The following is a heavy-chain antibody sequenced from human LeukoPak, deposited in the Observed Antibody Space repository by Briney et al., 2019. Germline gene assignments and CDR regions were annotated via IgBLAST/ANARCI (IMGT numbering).Heavy chain of an antibody. CDR2: IWYDGSNK. CDR3: ARDVIGALGY. Sequence: GGSLRLSCAASGFTFSSYGMHWVRQAPGKGLEWVAVIWYDGSNKYYADSVKGRFTISRDNAKNSLYLQMNSLRAEDTAVYYCARDVIGALGYWGQGTLVTVSS. D-gene: IGHD3-10*01. V-gene: IGHV3-33*01. J-gene: IGHJ4*02. CDR1: GFTFSSYG.